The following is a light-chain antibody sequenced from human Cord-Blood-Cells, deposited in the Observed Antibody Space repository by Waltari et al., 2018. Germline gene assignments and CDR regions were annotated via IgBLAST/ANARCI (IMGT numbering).Light chain of an antibody. CDR3: CSYAGSYTVV. V-gene: IGLV2-11*01. J-gene: IGLJ2*01. CDR1: SSDVGGYNY. CDR2: DVS. Sequence: QSALTQTRSVSGSPGPSVTISCTGTSSDVGGYNYVSWYHQHPGKAPKLMIYDVSKRPSGVPDRFSGSKSGNTASLTISGLQAEDEADYYCCSYAGSYTVVFGGGTKLTVL.